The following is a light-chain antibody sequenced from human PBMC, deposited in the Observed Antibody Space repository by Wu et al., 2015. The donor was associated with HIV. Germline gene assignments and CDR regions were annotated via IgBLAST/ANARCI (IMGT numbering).Light chain of an antibody. J-gene: IGKJ4*01. V-gene: IGKV1-39*01. CDR3: QQSYINPFT. CDR2: ASF. CDR1: GSVSTY. Sequence: DIQMTQSPSSLSASVGDRVTITCRASGSVSTYLNWYHQKPGKAPRLLIYASFNLQSGVPSRFSGSGSGTDFTLTISSLQSEDFATYYCQQSYINPFTFGGGTKVEIK.